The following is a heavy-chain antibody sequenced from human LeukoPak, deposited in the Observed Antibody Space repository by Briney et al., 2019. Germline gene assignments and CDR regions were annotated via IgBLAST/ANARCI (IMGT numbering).Heavy chain of an antibody. CDR2: IKEDGSEK. CDR1: GFTFSRHW. J-gene: IGHJ6*02. D-gene: IGHD3-16*01. Sequence: GSLRLSCAASGFTFSRHWMSWVRQAPGKGLEWVANIKEDGSEKYYVDSVKGRFTISRDNAKNSLYLQMSNLRAEDTAVYFCARGGGLDAWGQGATVTVSS. CDR3: ARGGGLDA. V-gene: IGHV3-7*03.